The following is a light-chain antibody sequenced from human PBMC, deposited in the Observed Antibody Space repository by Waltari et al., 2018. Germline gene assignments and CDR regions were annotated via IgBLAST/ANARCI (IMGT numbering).Light chain of an antibody. CDR2: TVS. CDR3: LQNYITPS. CDR1: QSVSGF. J-gene: IGKJ1*01. Sequence: DIQMTQSPSSLSASIGDRVTITCRASQSVSGFLNWYQQKPGKAPNLLFHTVSTLQPGVPSRFSGSESGTDFTLTISSLQPEDFATYYCLQNYITPSFGQGTKVEIK. V-gene: IGKV1-39*01.